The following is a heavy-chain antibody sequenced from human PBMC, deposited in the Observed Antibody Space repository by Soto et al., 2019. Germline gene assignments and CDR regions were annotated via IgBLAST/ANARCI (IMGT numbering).Heavy chain of an antibody. CDR1: GFTFSSYS. Sequence: GGSLRLSCAASGFTFSSYSMNWVRQAPGKGLEWVSSISSSSSYIYYADSVKGRFTISRDNAKNSRYLQMNSLRAEDTAVYYCARDSTECSGGSCYYDYYYYYGMDVWGQGTTVTVSS. J-gene: IGHJ6*02. CDR2: ISSSSSYI. D-gene: IGHD2-15*01. CDR3: ARDSTECSGGSCYYDYYYYYGMDV. V-gene: IGHV3-21*01.